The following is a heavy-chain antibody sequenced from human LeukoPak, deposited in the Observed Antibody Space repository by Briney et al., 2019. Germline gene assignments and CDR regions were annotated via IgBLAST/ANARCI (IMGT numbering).Heavy chain of an antibody. CDR2: ISGSGGST. CDR3: AKSRDRSDAIFGEANRVDY. J-gene: IGHJ4*02. V-gene: IGHV3-23*01. D-gene: IGHD3-3*01. Sequence: GGSLRLSCAASGFTFSSYAMSWVRQAPGKGLEWVSAISGSGGSTYHADSVKGRFTISRDNSKNALLLQMDSLRAEDTAIYYCAKSRDRSDAIFGEANRVDYWGQGTLVTVSS. CDR1: GFTFSSYA.